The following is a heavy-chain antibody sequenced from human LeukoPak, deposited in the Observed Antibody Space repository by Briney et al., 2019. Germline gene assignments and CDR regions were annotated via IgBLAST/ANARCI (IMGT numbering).Heavy chain of an antibody. Sequence: GGSVRLLRAASGFTFSSYAMLWVPQAPGKSLVGVVDLSYDGSNKYYADSVKGRFTIARDNSKNTLYLQMNSRRAEETAVYYCARGTGLLWFGEPTIRSYMDVWGKGTTVTVSS. CDR2: LSYDGSNK. J-gene: IGHJ6*03. V-gene: IGHV3-30*04. D-gene: IGHD3-10*01. CDR1: GFTFSSYA. CDR3: ARGTGLLWFGEPTIRSYMDV.